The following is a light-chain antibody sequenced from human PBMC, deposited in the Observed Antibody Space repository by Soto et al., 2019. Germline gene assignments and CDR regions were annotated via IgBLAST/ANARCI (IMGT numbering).Light chain of an antibody. J-gene: IGKJ1*01. V-gene: IGKV3-20*01. CDR2: GAS. CDR3: QQYESSWT. Sequence: EIVLTQSPGTLSLSPGERATLSCRASQSISSTFLAWYQHKPGQAPRVRIYGASRRATGIPDRFSGSGSGTDLTLTISRLEPEDFAVYYCQQYESSWTFGQGTKVEMK. CDR1: QSISSTF.